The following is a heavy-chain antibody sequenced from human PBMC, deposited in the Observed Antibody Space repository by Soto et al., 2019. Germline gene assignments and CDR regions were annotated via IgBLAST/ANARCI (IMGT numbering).Heavy chain of an antibody. Sequence: QVQLVQSGAEVKKPGSSVKVSCKVSGGPFSSYTLSWVRQAPGQGPEWMGEIIPLFGTTNYVQGFQGRLTSAADVSTNTAYMELSSLRSEDTALYYCVRDSIAASGFDSWGQGTLVTVS. J-gene: IGHJ4*02. D-gene: IGHD6-13*01. CDR2: IIPLFGTT. V-gene: IGHV1-69*12. CDR1: GGPFSSYT. CDR3: VRDSIAASGFDS.